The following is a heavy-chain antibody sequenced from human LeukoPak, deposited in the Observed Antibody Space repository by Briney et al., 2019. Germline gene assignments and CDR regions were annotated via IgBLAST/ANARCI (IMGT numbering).Heavy chain of an antibody. V-gene: IGHV1-2*02. Sequence: GASVKVSCKASGYTFTGYYMHWVRQAPGQGLEWMGWINPNSGGTNHAQKFQGRVTMTRDTSISTAYMELSSLRSEDTAVYYCARDRGDYYDSSGYYYRDAFDIWGQGTMVTVSS. J-gene: IGHJ3*02. CDR1: GYTFTGYY. D-gene: IGHD3-22*01. CDR3: ARDRGDYYDSSGYYYRDAFDI. CDR2: INPNSGGT.